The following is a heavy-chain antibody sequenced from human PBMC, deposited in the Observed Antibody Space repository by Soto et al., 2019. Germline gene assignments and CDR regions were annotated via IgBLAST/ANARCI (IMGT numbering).Heavy chain of an antibody. J-gene: IGHJ6*02. D-gene: IGHD3-3*01. CDR3: AKGVKRDYDLYGMDV. Sequence: EVQLLESGGGLVQPGGSLRLSCAASGFTFSSYAMTWVRQAPGKGLEWVSAISDSGGSTYYADSVKGRVTISSDNSKNTLYVQMNSLRAEDTAVYYCAKGVKRDYDLYGMDVWGQGTTVTVSS. V-gene: IGHV3-23*01. CDR2: ISDSGGST. CDR1: GFTFSSYA.